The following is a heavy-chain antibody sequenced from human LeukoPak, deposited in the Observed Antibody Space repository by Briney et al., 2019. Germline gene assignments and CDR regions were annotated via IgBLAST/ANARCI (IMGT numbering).Heavy chain of an antibody. V-gene: IGHV3-30*18. D-gene: IGHD1-26*01. Sequence: GGSLRLSCAASGFTFSSYGMHWVRQAPGKGLEWVAVISYDGSNKYYADSVKDRFTFSRDNSKNTLYLQMNSLRAEDTAVYYCAKDGYSGRLNQYYHMDVWGKGTTVTVSS. J-gene: IGHJ6*03. CDR3: AKDGYSGRLNQYYHMDV. CDR2: ISYDGSNK. CDR1: GFTFSSYG.